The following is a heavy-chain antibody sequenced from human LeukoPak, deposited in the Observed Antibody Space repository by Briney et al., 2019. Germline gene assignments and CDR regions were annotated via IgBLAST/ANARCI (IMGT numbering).Heavy chain of an antibody. CDR3: ARDTFKDYYDSSGYYYFPDY. CDR1: GFTFDDYA. Sequence: GGSLRLSCAASGFTFDDYAMHWVRQAPGKGLEWVSGISWNSGSIGYADSVKGRFTISRDNAKNSLYLQMNSLRAEDTAVYYCARDTFKDYYDSSGYYYFPDYWGQGTLVTVSS. D-gene: IGHD3-22*01. V-gene: IGHV3-9*01. J-gene: IGHJ4*02. CDR2: ISWNSGSI.